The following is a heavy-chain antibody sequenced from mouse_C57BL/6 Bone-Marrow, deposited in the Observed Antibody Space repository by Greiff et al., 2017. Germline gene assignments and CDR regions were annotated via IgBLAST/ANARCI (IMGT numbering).Heavy chain of an antibody. Sequence: EVMLQESGPELVMPGASVKMSCKASGYTFTDYYTHWVKQSHGKSLVWLGYIYPNKGGNGYNQKFKGKATLTADKYSRPAYLELRSLTSEDTAVYYCASLQSSYYARDYWGQGTTVTVSS. CDR3: ASLQSSYYARDY. V-gene: IGHV1-34*01. D-gene: IGHD1-1*01. CDR1: GYTFTDYY. CDR2: IYPNKGGN. J-gene: IGHJ4*01.